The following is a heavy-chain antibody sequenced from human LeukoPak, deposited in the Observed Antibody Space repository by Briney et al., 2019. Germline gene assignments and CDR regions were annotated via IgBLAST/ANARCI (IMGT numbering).Heavy chain of an antibody. D-gene: IGHD1-14*01. V-gene: IGHV3-23*01. CDR3: AKGHRYYNYGMDV. CDR2: ISGSGGST. Sequence: GGSLRLSCAASGFTFSSYAMSWVRQAPGKGLEWVSAISGSGGSTYYADSVKGRFTISRDNSKNTLYLLMNSLRGEDRAVYYCAKGHRYYNYGMDVWGQGTTVTVSS. J-gene: IGHJ6*02. CDR1: GFTFSSYA.